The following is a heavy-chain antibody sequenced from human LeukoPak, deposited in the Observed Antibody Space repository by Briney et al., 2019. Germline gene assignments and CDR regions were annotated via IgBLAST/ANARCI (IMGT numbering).Heavy chain of an antibody. CDR3: ARDRGYYYGSGSYVVDY. Sequence: ASVKVSCKASGYTFTSYGISWVRQAPRQGLEWMGWISAYNGNTNYAQKLQGRVTMTTDTSTSTAYMELRSLRSDDTAVYYCARDRGYYYGSGSYVVDYWGQGTLVTVSS. CDR1: GYTFTSYG. J-gene: IGHJ4*02. V-gene: IGHV1-18*01. CDR2: ISAYNGNT. D-gene: IGHD3-10*01.